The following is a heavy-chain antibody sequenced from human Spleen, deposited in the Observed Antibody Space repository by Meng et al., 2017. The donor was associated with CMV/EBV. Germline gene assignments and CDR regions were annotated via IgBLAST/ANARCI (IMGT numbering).Heavy chain of an antibody. V-gene: IGHV3-21*01. CDR1: GFTFSSYS. J-gene: IGHJ4*02. CDR2: ISSSSSYI. Sequence: GESLKISCAASGFTFSSYSMNWVRQAPGKGLEWVSSISSSSSYIYYADSVKGRFTISRDNSKNTLYLQMNSLRAEDTAVYYCAKDPKRYDSSGYYSYFDYWGQGTLVTVSS. D-gene: IGHD3-22*01. CDR3: AKDPKRYDSSGYYSYFDY.